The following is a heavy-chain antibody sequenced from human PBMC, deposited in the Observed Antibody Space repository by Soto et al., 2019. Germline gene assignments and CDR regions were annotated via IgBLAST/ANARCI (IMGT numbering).Heavy chain of an antibody. Sequence: QLQLQESGPGLVKPSETLSLTCTVSGGSISSSSYYWGWIRQPPGKGLEWIGSIYYSGSTYYNPSLKSRVTISVDTSKNQFSLKLSSVTAADTAVYYCARGRDGYNPKFDYWGQGTLVTVSS. J-gene: IGHJ4*02. CDR3: ARGRDGYNPKFDY. D-gene: IGHD5-12*01. CDR1: GGSISSSSYY. V-gene: IGHV4-39*01. CDR2: IYYSGST.